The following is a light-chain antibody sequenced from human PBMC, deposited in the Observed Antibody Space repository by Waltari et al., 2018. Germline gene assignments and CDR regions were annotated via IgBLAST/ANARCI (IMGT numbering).Light chain of an antibody. CDR2: RNN. J-gene: IGLJ1*01. V-gene: IGLV1-47*01. CDR1: PPHIGSNY. Sequence: QSVLTQPPSASGTPGQRVTLSCSGSPPHIGSNYVSWYQHLPGMAPKLLISRNNQRPSGVSDRFSASKSGTSASLAISGLRSDDEAEYYCAAWDDSLRGAVFGTGTKVSVL. CDR3: AAWDDSLRGAV.